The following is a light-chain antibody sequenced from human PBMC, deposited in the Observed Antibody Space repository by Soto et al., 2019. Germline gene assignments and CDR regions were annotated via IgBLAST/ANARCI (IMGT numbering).Light chain of an antibody. J-gene: IGKJ4*01. CDR3: QQASSFPLT. CDR2: EAS. V-gene: IGKV1-12*01. Sequence: DIQMTQSPSTLSASVGDRVTITCRASQSIGRSLAWYQQKLGEAPNLLIYEASSLESGVPSRFSGSGSGTDFTLTISSLQPDDSATYYCQQASSFPLTFGGGTKVEI. CDR1: QSIGRS.